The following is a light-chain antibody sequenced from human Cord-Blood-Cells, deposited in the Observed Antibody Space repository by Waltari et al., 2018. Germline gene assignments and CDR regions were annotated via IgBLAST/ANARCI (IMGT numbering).Light chain of an antibody. CDR2: DVS. CDR3: CSYAGSWV. Sequence: QSPLTHPRPMSGSPWPSVTIPCPGNSSDVGGFYYVSWYQQHPGKAPKLMIYDVSKRPSGVPDRFSGSKSGNTASLTISGLQAEDEADYYCCSYAGSWVFGGGTKLTVL. J-gene: IGLJ3*02. CDR1: SSDVGGFYY. V-gene: IGLV2-11*01.